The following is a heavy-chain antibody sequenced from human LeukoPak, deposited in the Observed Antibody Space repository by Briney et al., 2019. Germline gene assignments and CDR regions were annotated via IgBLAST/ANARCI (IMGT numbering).Heavy chain of an antibody. J-gene: IGHJ4*02. CDR3: AKLRGYSIVVVTVD. V-gene: IGHV3-23*01. Sequence: TGGSLRLSCAASGFTFSSYAMSWVRQAPGKGLAWVSAISGSRGSTYYADSVKGRFTISRDNSKNTLYLQMNSLRAEDTAVYYCAKLRGYSIVVVTVDWGQGTLVTVSS. D-gene: IGHD3-22*01. CDR2: ISGSRGST. CDR1: GFTFSSYA.